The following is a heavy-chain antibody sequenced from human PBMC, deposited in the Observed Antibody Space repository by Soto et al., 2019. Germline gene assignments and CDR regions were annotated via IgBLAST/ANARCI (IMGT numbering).Heavy chain of an antibody. J-gene: IGHJ4*02. D-gene: IGHD3-10*01. CDR2: ISSSSSYI. CDR1: GFTFSSYS. Sequence: GGSLRLSCAASGFTFSSYSMNWVRQAPGKGLEWVSSISSSSSYIYYADSVKGRFTISRDNAKNSLYLQMNSLRAEDTAVYYCARFNQNVLLWFGELYYFDYWGQGTLVTVSS. CDR3: ARFNQNVLLWFGELYYFDY. V-gene: IGHV3-21*01.